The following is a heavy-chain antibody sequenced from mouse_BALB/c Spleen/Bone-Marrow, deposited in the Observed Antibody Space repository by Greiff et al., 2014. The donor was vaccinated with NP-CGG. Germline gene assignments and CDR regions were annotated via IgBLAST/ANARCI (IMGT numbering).Heavy chain of an antibody. J-gene: IGHJ4*01. D-gene: IGHD2-14*01. CDR1: GYTFTDHA. CDR2: ISGYYGDA. CDR3: ARSGKVRNAMDY. Sequence: QVQLQQSGAKLVRPGVSVKISCKGSGYTFTDHAMHWVRRSHAKSLEWIGLISGYYGDAIYNQKFKGKATMTVDKSSSTAYIELARLTSEDSAIYYCARSGKVRNAMDYWGQGTSVTVSS. V-gene: IGHV1S137*01.